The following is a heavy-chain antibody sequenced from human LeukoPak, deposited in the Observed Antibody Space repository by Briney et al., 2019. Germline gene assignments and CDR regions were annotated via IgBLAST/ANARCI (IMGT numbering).Heavy chain of an antibody. Sequence: GGSLRLSCEVPGFTFSSYWMNWVRQAPGKGLEWVANIKQDGSDKYYVDSVKGRFTISRDNAKNSLYLQMNSLRAEDTALYYCAKGTIYGDYSGNWFDPWGQGTLVTVSS. CDR3: AKGTIYGDYSGNWFDP. CDR2: IKQDGSDK. V-gene: IGHV3-7*03. CDR1: GFTFSSYW. D-gene: IGHD4-17*01. J-gene: IGHJ5*02.